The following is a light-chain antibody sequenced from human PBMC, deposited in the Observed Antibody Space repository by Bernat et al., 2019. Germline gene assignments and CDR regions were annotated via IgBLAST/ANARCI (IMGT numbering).Light chain of an antibody. J-gene: IGKJ5*01. CDR3: QQLDNFPIA. V-gene: IGKV1-9*01. CDR1: QVIGTY. CDR2: GAS. Sequence: DIQLTQPPSFLSASVGDRVTITCRASQVIGTYLAWYHQKPGKAPQLPIYGASTLQSGVPSRFSGSGSGTEFTLTISSLQPEDSATYYCQQLDNFPIAFGPGPRLEI.